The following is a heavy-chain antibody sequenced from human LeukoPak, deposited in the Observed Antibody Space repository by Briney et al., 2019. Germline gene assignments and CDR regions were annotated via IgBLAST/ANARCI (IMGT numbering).Heavy chain of an antibody. CDR3: TKGYYEPFDS. J-gene: IGHJ4*02. V-gene: IGHV4-59*02. CDR1: GASVNSYY. CDR2: ISDSGRT. Sequence: SETLSLTCTVSGASVNSYYWDWIRQPPGKGLEWIGCISDSGRTYYNPSLKSRVTISLGTSNNQFSLRLTSATAADSAMYYCTKGYYEPFDSWGQGTLVTVSS. D-gene: IGHD3-22*01.